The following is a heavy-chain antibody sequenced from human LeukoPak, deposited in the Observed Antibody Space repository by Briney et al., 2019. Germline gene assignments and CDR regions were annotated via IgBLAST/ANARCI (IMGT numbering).Heavy chain of an antibody. CDR1: GGSISSAPYY. J-gene: IGHJ4*02. D-gene: IGHD3-22*01. Sequence: SETLSLTCTVSGGSISSAPYYWSWIRQRPGKGLEWMGYISHRGNTYYNPSLKSRLNISADTSRNQFSLKLRSVTAADTALYFCAREGYYYDSSGPIDYWGQGTRVTVSS. V-gene: IGHV4-31*03. CDR3: AREGYYYDSSGPIDY. CDR2: ISHRGNT.